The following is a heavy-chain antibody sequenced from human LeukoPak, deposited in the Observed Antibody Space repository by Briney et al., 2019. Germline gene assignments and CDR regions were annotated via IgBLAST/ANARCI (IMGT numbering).Heavy chain of an antibody. CDR1: GYSISNGYY. Sequence: SETLSLTCTVSGYSISNGYYWGWIRQSPGKGLGWVGSVSHRGSTYYNPSLRSRVTISVDTSKNHFSLKLSSVTAADTAVYYCARGRGYYGSGSYNWFDPWGQGTLVTVSS. V-gene: IGHV4-38-2*02. CDR2: VSHRGST. J-gene: IGHJ5*02. CDR3: ARGRGYYGSGSYNWFDP. D-gene: IGHD3-10*01.